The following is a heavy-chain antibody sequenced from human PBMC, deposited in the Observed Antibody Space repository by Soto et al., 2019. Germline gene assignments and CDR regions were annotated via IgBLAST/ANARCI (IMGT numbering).Heavy chain of an antibody. CDR1: GFTFSSYW. CDR3: ASEYCSSTSCYNDAFDI. J-gene: IGHJ3*02. D-gene: IGHD2-2*02. Sequence: SLRLSCAASGFTFSSYWMSWVRQAPGKGLEWVANIKQDGSEKYYVDSVKGRFTISRDNAKNSLYLQMNSLRAEDTAVYYCASEYCSSTSCYNDAFDIWGQGTMVTVSS. V-gene: IGHV3-7*03. CDR2: IKQDGSEK.